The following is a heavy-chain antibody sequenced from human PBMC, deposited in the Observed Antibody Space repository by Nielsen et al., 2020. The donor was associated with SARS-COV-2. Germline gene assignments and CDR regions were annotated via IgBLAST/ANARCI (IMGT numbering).Heavy chain of an antibody. CDR3: ARHGMKGGREGADAYDM. J-gene: IGHJ3*02. Sequence: GGSLRLSCAASGFTFSNSPMTWVRQTPGKGLEWISSTTIAGDLTFYADSVRGRFTISRDNSINTLYLQMNSLRAEDTAIYYCARHGMKGGREGADAYDMWGQGTMVTVSS. CDR1: GFTFSNSP. V-gene: IGHV3-23*01. CDR2: TTIAGDLT. D-gene: IGHD5-24*01.